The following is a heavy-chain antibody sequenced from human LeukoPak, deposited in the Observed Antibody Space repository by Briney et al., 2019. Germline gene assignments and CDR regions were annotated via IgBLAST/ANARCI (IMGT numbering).Heavy chain of an antibody. D-gene: IGHD6-19*01. Sequence: PSETLSLTCTVSGGSISSSSYYWGWIRQPPGKVLEWIGIIYYSGSTYYNPSLKSRVTISVDTSKNQFSLTLSSVTAADTAVYYCARTITVAGKYYFDYWGQGTLVTVSS. CDR3: ARTITVAGKYYFDY. CDR1: GGSISSSSYY. J-gene: IGHJ4*02. V-gene: IGHV4-39*07. CDR2: IYYSGST.